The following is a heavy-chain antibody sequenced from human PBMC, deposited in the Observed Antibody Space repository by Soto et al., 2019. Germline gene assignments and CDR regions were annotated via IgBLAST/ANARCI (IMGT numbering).Heavy chain of an antibody. V-gene: IGHV3-30*03. CDR2: ISKDGSHS. CDR3: ARGTDYADLGNAEYFHP. J-gene: IGHJ1*01. CDR1: GFNFRTYG. D-gene: IGHD4-17*01. Sequence: QLQLVESGGGVVQPGRSLRLSCAASGFNFRTYGIHWVRQAPGKGLEWVALISKDGSHSYYAHSMKGRFTTSRDNSQNKAFLQVNSLRADDTAVYFCARGTDYADLGNAEYFHPWGQGTLVTVSS.